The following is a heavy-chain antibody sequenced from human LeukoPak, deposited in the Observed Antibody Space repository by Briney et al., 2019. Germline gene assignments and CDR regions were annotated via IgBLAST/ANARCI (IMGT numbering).Heavy chain of an antibody. CDR3: ARARGYSYGRTNYYMDV. J-gene: IGHJ6*03. D-gene: IGHD5-18*01. CDR1: GFTMSSYA. CDR2: IYSGGST. V-gene: IGHV3-66*01. Sequence: PGGSLRLSCAASGFTMSSYAMSWVRQAPGKGLEWVSVIYSGGSTYYADSVKGRVTISRENSKNTLYLQMNSLRAEDTAVYYCARARGYSYGRTNYYMDVWGKGITVTISS.